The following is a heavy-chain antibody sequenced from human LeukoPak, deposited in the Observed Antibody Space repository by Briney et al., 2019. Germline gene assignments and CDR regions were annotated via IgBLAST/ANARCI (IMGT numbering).Heavy chain of an antibody. CDR2: ISSSTSSI. V-gene: IGHV3-48*01. CDR1: GFTFSSYG. CDR3: ASLRGH. J-gene: IGHJ4*02. Sequence: GSLRLSCAASGFTFSSYGMNWVRQAPGKGLQWVSYISSSTSSINFADSVTGRFTISRDNAKNSLYLQMNSLRAEDTAVYYCASLRGHWGQGTLVTVSS.